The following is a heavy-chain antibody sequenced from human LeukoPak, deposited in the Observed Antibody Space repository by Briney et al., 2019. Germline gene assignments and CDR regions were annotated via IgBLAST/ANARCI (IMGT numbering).Heavy chain of an antibody. J-gene: IGHJ5*02. CDR3: ATLTTPGWFNP. CDR2: IYYSGST. D-gene: IGHD1-1*01. V-gene: IGHV4-39*07. Sequence: SETLSLTCTVSGGSISSSSYYWGWIRQPPGKGLEWIGNIYYSGSTYYNPSLKSRVTISVDTSKNQFSLKLSSVTAADTAVYYCATLTTPGWFNPWGQGTLVTVSS. CDR1: GGSISSSSYY.